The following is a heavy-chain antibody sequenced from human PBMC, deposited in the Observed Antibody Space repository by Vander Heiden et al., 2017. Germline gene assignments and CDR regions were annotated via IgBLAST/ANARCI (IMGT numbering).Heavy chain of an antibody. CDR3: ARGGIAVAGTSVNWFDP. D-gene: IGHD6-19*01. V-gene: IGHV1-69*01. J-gene: IGHJ5*02. CDR2: IIPIFGTA. CDR1: GCTFSSSA. Sequence: QVQLVQSGAEVKKPGSSVKVSCKASGCTFSSSAISWVRQAPGQGLEWMGGIIPIFGTANYAQKFQGRVTITADESTSTAYMELSSLRSEDTAVYYCARGGIAVAGTSVNWFDPWGQGTLVTVSS.